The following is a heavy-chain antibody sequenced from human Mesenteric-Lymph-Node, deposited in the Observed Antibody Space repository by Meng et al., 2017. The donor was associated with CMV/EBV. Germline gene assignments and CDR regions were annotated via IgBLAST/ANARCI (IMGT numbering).Heavy chain of an antibody. CDR2: IYYSGST. Sequence: QLQLQESGPGLVKPSETLSLTCTVSVGSFSSSSYYWGWIRQPPGKGLEWIGSIYYSGSTYYNPSLKSRVTISVDTSKNQFSLKLSSVTAADTAVYYCARDGDYYDSSGYNPFDYWGQGTLVTVSS. CDR1: VGSFSSSSYY. V-gene: IGHV4-39*07. J-gene: IGHJ4*02. CDR3: ARDGDYYDSSGYNPFDY. D-gene: IGHD3-22*01.